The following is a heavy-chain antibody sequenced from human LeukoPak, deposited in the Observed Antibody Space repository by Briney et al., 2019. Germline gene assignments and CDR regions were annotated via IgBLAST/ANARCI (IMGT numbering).Heavy chain of an antibody. CDR1: GGSISSYY. V-gene: IGHV4-59*01. J-gene: IGHJ4*02. CDR2: IYYSGST. D-gene: IGHD1-1*01. Sequence: PSETLSLTCTVSGGSISSYYWSWIRQPPGKGLEWIGYIYYSGSTNYNPSLKSRVTISVDTSKNQFSLKLSSVTAADTAVYYCARSPFESRQKFFDYWGQGTLVTVSS. CDR3: ARSPFESRQKFFDY.